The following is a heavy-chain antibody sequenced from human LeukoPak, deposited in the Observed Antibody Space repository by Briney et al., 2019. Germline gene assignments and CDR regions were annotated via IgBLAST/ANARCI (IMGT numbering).Heavy chain of an antibody. CDR3: ARATHYYDSSGYYYLFDY. V-gene: IGHV4-31*03. Sequence: SETLPLTCTVSGGSISSGGYYWSWIRQHPGKGLEWIGYIYYSGSTYYNPSLKSRVTISVDTSKNQFSLKLSSVTAADTAVYYCARATHYYDSSGYYYLFDYWGQGTLVTVSS. CDR1: GGSISSGGYY. J-gene: IGHJ4*02. CDR2: IYYSGST. D-gene: IGHD3-22*01.